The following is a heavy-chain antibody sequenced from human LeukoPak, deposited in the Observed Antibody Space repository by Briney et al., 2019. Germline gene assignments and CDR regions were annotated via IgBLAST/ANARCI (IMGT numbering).Heavy chain of an antibody. J-gene: IGHJ4*02. CDR2: MWYDGSNR. CDR1: GFTFSRYG. Sequence: GGSLRLSCAASGFTFSRYGMHWVRQAPGKGLEWVAVMWYDGSNRQYVDSVKGRFTISRDNSKNTLYLQMNSLRADDTAVYYCARDFGFSPSSGYSFDYWGQGTLVTVSS. CDR3: ARDFGFSPSSGYSFDY. V-gene: IGHV3-33*01. D-gene: IGHD3-22*01.